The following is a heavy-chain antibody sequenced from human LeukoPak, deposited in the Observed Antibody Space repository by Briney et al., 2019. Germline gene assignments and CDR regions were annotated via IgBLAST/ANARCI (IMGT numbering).Heavy chain of an antibody. CDR2: ISSSGSTI. CDR3: AAEYYYDSSGYH. V-gene: IGHV3-11*01. J-gene: IGHJ4*02. Sequence: GGSLRLSCAASGFTFSDYYMSWIHQAPGKGLEWVSYISSSGSTIYYADSVKGRFTISRDNAKNSLYLQMNSLRAEDTAVYYCAAEYYYDSSGYHWGQGTLVTVSS. D-gene: IGHD3-22*01. CDR1: GFTFSDYY.